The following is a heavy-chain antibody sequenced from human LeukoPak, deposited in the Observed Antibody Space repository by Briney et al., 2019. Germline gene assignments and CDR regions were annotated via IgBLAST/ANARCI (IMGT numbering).Heavy chain of an antibody. V-gene: IGHV4-59*01. CDR3: ARSIVVVPAATFDY. CDR2: IYYSGST. J-gene: IGHJ4*02. CDR1: GGSISSYY. Sequence: PSETLSLTCTVSGGSISSYYWSWIRQPPGKGLEWIGYIYYSGSTNYNPSLKSRVTISVDTSKNQFSLKLSSVTAADTAVYYCARSIVVVPAATFDYWGQGTLVTVSS. D-gene: IGHD2-2*01.